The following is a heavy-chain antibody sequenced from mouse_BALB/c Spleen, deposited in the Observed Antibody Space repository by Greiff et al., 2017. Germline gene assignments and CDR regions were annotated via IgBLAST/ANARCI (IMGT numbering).Heavy chain of an antibody. V-gene: IGHV14-3*02. D-gene: IGHD1-2*01. CDR1: GFNIKDTY. CDR3: ASATATYYAMDY. Sequence: VQLQQSGAELVKPGASVKLSCTASGFNIKDTYMHWVKQRPEQGLEWIGRIDPANGNTKYDPKFQGKATITADTSSTTAYLQLSSLTSEDTAVYYCASATATYYAMDYWGQGTSVTVSS. CDR2: IDPANGNT. J-gene: IGHJ4*01.